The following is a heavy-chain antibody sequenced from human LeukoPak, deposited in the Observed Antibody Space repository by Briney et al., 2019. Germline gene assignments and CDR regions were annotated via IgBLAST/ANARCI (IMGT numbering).Heavy chain of an antibody. CDR1: DGSFSGNS. CDR3: ARGLNDSWTGENY. D-gene: IGHD3-3*01. CDR2: INHSGST. V-gene: IGHV4-34*01. J-gene: IGHJ4*02. Sequence: SETLSLTCAVYDGSFSGNSWSWIRQPQGKGLGWIGEINHSGSTNYNPSLKSRVTISLDTSKSQFSLKVRYVTAADTAVYYCARGLNDSWTGENYWGQGTLVTVSS.